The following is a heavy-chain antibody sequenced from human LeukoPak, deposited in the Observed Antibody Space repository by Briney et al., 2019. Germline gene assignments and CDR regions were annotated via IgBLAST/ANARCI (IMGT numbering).Heavy chain of an antibody. J-gene: IGHJ5*02. V-gene: IGHV3-53*01. CDR3: ALHINGDYESRFDP. D-gene: IGHD4-17*01. Sequence: GGSLRLSCAASGFSVSSNYLSWVRQAPGKGLEWVSVMYSGGSTFYADSVKGRFTISRDNSKNTLNLQMNSLRAEDTAIYYCALHINGDYESRFDPWGRGTLVTVSS. CDR1: GFSVSSNY. CDR2: MYSGGST.